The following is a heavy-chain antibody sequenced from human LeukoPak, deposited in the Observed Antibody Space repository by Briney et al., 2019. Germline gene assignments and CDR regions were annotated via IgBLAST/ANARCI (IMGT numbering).Heavy chain of an antibody. CDR1: GGSFSGYY. V-gene: IGHV4-34*01. CDR3: ARSAVTYYYYYMDV. D-gene: IGHD4-11*01. J-gene: IGHJ6*03. Sequence: SETLSLTCAVYGGSFSGYYWSWIRQPPGKGLEWIGEINHSGSTNYNPSLKSRVTISVDTSKNQFSLKLSSVTAADTAVYYCARSAVTYYYYYMDVWGKGTTVTVSS. CDR2: INHSGST.